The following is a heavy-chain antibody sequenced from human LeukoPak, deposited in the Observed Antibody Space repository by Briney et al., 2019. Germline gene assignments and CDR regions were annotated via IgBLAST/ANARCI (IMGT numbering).Heavy chain of an antibody. CDR1: GFTVSSNY. D-gene: IGHD6-6*01. Sequence: GGSLRLSCAASGFTVSSNYMSWVRQAPGKGLEWVSVIYSGGSTYYADSVKGRFTISRDNSKNTLYLQMNSLRAEDTAVYYCAKDGMYSSSSSYYFDYWGQGTLVTVSS. V-gene: IGHV3-66*01. CDR2: IYSGGST. J-gene: IGHJ4*02. CDR3: AKDGMYSSSSSYYFDY.